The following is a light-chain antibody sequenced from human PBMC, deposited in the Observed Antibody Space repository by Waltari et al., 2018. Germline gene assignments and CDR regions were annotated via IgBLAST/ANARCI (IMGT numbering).Light chain of an antibody. CDR3: QHYVSLPAT. V-gene: IGKV3-20*01. J-gene: IGKJ1*01. Sequence: EIVLTQSPDTLSFSPGERATLSCRASQSISKYLAWYQPKPGQAPRLLIYHASSRSTGIPDRFSGSGSGTDFSLTINRLEPEDFAVYYCQHYVSLPATFGQGTKLEIK. CDR2: HAS. CDR1: QSISKY.